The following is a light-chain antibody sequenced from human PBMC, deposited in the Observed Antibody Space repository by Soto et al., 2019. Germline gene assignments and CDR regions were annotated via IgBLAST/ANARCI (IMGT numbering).Light chain of an antibody. V-gene: IGKV3-11*01. CDR2: EAS. Sequence: EIVMTQSPATLSVSPGERATLSCRAGQTVSSSLAWYQQKPGQAPRLLIYEASNRATGIPARFSGSGSGADFTLTISSLEPEDFALYYCQQHINWPLTFGGGTKVDIK. CDR1: QTVSSS. CDR3: QQHINWPLT. J-gene: IGKJ4*01.